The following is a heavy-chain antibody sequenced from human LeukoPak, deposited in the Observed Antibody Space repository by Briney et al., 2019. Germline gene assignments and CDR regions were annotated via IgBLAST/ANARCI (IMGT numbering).Heavy chain of an antibody. CDR3: ARDLSSTPHWELDY. J-gene: IGHJ4*02. D-gene: IGHD7-27*01. V-gene: IGHV1-2*06. CDR1: GYTFSGYF. CDR2: INAGSGGP. Sequence: GASVKVSCKTSGYTFSGYFIHWVRQAAGQGLEWIGRINAGSGGPEYAEDFQGRVTMTRDTSITTASMELSGLTSDDTAIYYCARDLSSTPHWELDYWGQGTLVTVSS.